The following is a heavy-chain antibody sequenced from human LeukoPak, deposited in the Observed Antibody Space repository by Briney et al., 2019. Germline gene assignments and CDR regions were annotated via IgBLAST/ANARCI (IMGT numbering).Heavy chain of an antibody. V-gene: IGHV3-21*01. Sequence: GGSLRLSCAASGFTFSSYSMNWVRQAPGKGLEWVSSISSSSSYIYYADSVKGRFTISRDNAKNSLYLQMNSLRAEDTAVYYCARGCGGDCYPGHDYWGQGTLVTVSS. J-gene: IGHJ4*02. CDR2: ISSSSSYI. CDR1: GFTFSSYS. CDR3: ARGCGGDCYPGHDY. D-gene: IGHD2-21*02.